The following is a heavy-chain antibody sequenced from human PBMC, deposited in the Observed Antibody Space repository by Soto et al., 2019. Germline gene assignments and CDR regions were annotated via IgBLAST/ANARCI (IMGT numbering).Heavy chain of an antibody. CDR3: ARTGIEASATMYGMDV. CDR2: ISRSSSTI. Sequence: PGGSLRLSCAASGFTFSKYILNWVRQAPGKGLEWISSISRSSSTIYYAESVKGRFTISRDNAKNSLSLEMNSLRDEDTAVYYCARTGIEASATMYGMDVWGPRAPVTVSS. CDR1: GFTFSKYI. D-gene: IGHD1-1*01. J-gene: IGHJ6*02. V-gene: IGHV3-48*02.